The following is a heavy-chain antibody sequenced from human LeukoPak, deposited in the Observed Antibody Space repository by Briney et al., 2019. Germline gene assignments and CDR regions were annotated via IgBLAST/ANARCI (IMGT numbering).Heavy chain of an antibody. Sequence: GGSLRLSCVASGFTVSSNYMSWVRQAPGKGLEWVSVIYSGGSTYYADSVKGRFTFSRDNSKNTLYLQMNSLRAEDTAVYYCARDSIERDHAFDIWGQGTMVTVSS. V-gene: IGHV3-66*01. D-gene: IGHD6-6*01. CDR3: ARDSIERDHAFDI. J-gene: IGHJ3*02. CDR2: IYSGGST. CDR1: GFTVSSNY.